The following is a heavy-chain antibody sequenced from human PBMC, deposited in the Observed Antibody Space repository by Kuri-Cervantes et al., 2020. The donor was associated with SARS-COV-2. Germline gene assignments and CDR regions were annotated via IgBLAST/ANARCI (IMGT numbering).Heavy chain of an antibody. D-gene: IGHD2-21*01. V-gene: IGHV1-2*02. CDR1: GYTFIDYH. CDR2: INPNGGGT. Sequence: GGSLRLSCAASGYTFIDYHMHWVRQAPGQGLEWMGWINPNGGGTNYAQKFQGRVTMTSDTSIDTAYMELSGLRSDDTAVYYCAKIAVGVPVVADAFDFWGQGTLVTVSS. J-gene: IGHJ3*01. CDR3: AKIAVGVPVVADAFDF.